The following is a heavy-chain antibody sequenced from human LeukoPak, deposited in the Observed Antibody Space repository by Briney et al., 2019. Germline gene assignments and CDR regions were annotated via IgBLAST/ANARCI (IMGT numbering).Heavy chain of an antibody. CDR1: GYTLTELS. Sequence: GASEKLSCNVSGYTLTELSMHWVRHDPGTGLERTLGFDPEDGETIYAQKFQGRVTMTEDTSTNTAYMELSSLRSEDTAVYYCAADSSGSQLDYWGQGTLVSVSS. D-gene: IGHD3-22*01. V-gene: IGHV1-24*01. CDR3: AADSSGSQLDY. J-gene: IGHJ4*02. CDR2: FDPEDGET.